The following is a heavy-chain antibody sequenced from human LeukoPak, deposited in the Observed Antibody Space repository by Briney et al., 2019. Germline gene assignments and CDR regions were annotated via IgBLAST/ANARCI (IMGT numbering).Heavy chain of an antibody. CDR3: ATAPEILTGYSVPDY. J-gene: IGHJ4*02. V-gene: IGHV3-23*01. D-gene: IGHD3-9*01. CDR2: ISGSGGST. Sequence: GGSLRLACAASGFTFSSYAMSWVRQAPGKGLEWVSAISGSGGSTYYADSVKGRFTISRDNSKNTLYLQMNSLRAEDTAVYYCATAPEILTGYSVPDYWGQGTLVTVSS. CDR1: GFTFSSYA.